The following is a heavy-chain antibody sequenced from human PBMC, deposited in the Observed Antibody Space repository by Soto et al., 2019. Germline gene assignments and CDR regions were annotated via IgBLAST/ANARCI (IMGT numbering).Heavy chain of an antibody. CDR2: IIPIFGTA. V-gene: IGHV1-69*01. J-gene: IGHJ3*02. D-gene: IGHD3-22*01. CDR1: GGTFSSYA. CDR3: ARDFEYYHSSGYYPGAFDI. Sequence: QVQLVQSGAEVKKPGSSVKVSCKASGGTFSSYAISWVRQAPGQGLEWMGGIIPIFGTANYAQKFQGRVTITADESTSTAYMELSSLRSEDTAVYYCARDFEYYHSSGYYPGAFDIWGQGTMVTVSS.